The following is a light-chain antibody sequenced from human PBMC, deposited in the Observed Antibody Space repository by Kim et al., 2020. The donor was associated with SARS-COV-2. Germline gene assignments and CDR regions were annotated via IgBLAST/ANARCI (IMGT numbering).Light chain of an antibody. Sequence: TLSFPPPRCRFVCSNSISCYQPPPTKGPTLLISALTRRSSGVASRFSASTSSNTASLTVSGLRPSTYADYYCSSYAGSNLYVFGTGTRVTVL. V-gene: IGLV2-8*01. J-gene: IGLJ1*01. CDR2: ALT. CDR3: SSYAGSNLYV. CDR1: RCRFVCSNS.